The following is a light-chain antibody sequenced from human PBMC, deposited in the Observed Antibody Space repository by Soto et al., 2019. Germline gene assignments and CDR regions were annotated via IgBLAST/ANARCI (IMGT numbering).Light chain of an antibody. J-gene: IGLJ1*01. Sequence: QSALTQPPSASGSPGQSVTISCTGTSSDVGGYNYVSWYQQHPGKAPKLMIYEVSKRTSGVPDRFSGSKSGNTASLTVSGLQAEDEADYYCCSYADSNNFVFGTGTKVTVL. CDR1: SSDVGGYNY. CDR3: CSYADSNNFV. CDR2: EVS. V-gene: IGLV2-8*01.